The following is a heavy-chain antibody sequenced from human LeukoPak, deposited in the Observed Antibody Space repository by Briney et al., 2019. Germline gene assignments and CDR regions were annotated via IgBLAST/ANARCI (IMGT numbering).Heavy chain of an antibody. Sequence: PSETLSLTCTVSGGSISSSSYYWGWIRQPPGKGREWIGSIYYSGSTYYNPSLKSRVTISVDTSKNQFSLKLSSVTAADTAVYYCARDSSGWYSVDYWGQGTLVTVSS. D-gene: IGHD6-19*01. J-gene: IGHJ4*02. V-gene: IGHV4-39*07. CDR1: GGSISSSSYY. CDR3: ARDSSGWYSVDY. CDR2: IYYSGST.